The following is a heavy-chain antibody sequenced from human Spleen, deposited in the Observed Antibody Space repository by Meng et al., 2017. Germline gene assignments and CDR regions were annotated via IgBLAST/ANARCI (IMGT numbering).Heavy chain of an antibody. V-gene: IGHV3-9*03. CDR1: GFTFDDYA. J-gene: IGHJ4*02. CDR3: AKDLGVVTAALGY. D-gene: IGHD2-21*02. Sequence: GGSLRLSCAASGFTFDDYAMHWVRQAPGKGLEWVSGISWNSGSIGYADSVKGRFTISRDNAKNSLYLQMNSLRAEDMALYYCAKDLGVVTAALGYWGQGTLVTVSS. CDR2: ISWNSGSI.